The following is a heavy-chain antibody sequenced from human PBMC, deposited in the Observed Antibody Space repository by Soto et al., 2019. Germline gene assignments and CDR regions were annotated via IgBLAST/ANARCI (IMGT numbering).Heavy chain of an antibody. J-gene: IGHJ4*02. Sequence: QVQLVESGGGVVQPGRSLRLSCTASGFSVSTHVIHWVRQAPGKGLEWVAVLWYDGSREYYAESVKGRFTISRDNSKKTMYLQMNSLRADDTAVYCCARVPRYDTWYFDFWGQGTLATVSS. D-gene: IGHD3-22*01. V-gene: IGHV3-33*01. CDR1: GFSVSTHV. CDR3: ARVPRYDTWYFDF. CDR2: LWYDGSRE.